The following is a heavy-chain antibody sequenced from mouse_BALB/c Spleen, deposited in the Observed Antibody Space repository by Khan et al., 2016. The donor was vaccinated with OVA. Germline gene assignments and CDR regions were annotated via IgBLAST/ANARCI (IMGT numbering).Heavy chain of an antibody. Sequence: VQLQQSGPDLVKPGASVKISCKASGYSFTLYYMTWVKQSHGKSLEWIGRVNPNTGGSDYNQECKGKAILTVDKSSNTAYMELHSLTSEDSAVYYCARGYDFFAYWGQGTLVTVSA. J-gene: IGHJ3*01. D-gene: IGHD2-14*01. V-gene: IGHV1-26*01. CDR2: VNPNTGGS. CDR3: ARGYDFFAY. CDR1: GYSFTLYY.